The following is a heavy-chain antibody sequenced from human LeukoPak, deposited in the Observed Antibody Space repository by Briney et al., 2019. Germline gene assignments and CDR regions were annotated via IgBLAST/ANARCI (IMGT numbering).Heavy chain of an antibody. J-gene: IGHJ3*02. D-gene: IGHD6-13*01. CDR1: GYSISSSNW. CDR3: ARGSSDAFDI. V-gene: IGHV4-28*03. Sequence: KPSETLSLTCAVSGYSISSSNWWGWIRQPPGKGLEWIGYIYYSGSTNYNPSLKSRVTISVDTSKNQFSLKLSSVTAADTAVYYCARGSSDAFDIWGQGTMVTVSS. CDR2: IYYSGST.